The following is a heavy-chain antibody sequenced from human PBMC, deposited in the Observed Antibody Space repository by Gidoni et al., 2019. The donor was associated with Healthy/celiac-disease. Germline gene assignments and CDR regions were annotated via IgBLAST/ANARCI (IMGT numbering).Heavy chain of an antibody. CDR2: IKQDGSEK. D-gene: IGHD5-18*01. Sequence: EVQLVESGGGLVQPGGSLRLSCAASGFTFSSYWMSWVRQAPGKGLEWVANIKQDGSEKYYVDSVKGRFTISRDNAKNSLYLQMNSLRAEDTAVYYCARDRQLWSWAYDYWGQGTLVTVSS. J-gene: IGHJ4*02. CDR1: GFTFSSYW. CDR3: ARDRQLWSWAYDY. V-gene: IGHV3-7*01.